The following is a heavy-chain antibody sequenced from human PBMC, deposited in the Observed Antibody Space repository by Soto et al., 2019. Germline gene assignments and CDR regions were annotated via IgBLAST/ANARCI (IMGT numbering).Heavy chain of an antibody. CDR2: INPSGGST. J-gene: IGHJ5*02. Sequence: QVQLVQSGAEVKKPGASVKVSCKASGYTFTSYYMHWVRQAPGQGLEWMGIINPSGGSTSYAQKFQGRVTMIRDTSTSTVYMELSSLRSEDTAVYYCARDRALDGYSVYNWFGPWGQGTLVTVCS. V-gene: IGHV1-46*01. D-gene: IGHD5-18*01. CDR1: GYTFTSYY. CDR3: ARDRALDGYSVYNWFGP.